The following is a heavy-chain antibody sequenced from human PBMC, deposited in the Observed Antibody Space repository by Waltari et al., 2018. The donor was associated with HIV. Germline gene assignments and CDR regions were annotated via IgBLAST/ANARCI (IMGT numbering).Heavy chain of an antibody. J-gene: IGHJ6*02. V-gene: IGHV3-72*01. CDR3: ARRRDYYYGMDV. CDR1: ACTFSDHH. Sequence: EVQLVESVGGLVKPGETMRLYCAVSACTFSDHHMDCARQYQGKGLEWVGRTRNKANSYTTEYAASVKVRFTISRDDSKNSLYLQMNSLKTEDTAVYYCARRRDYYYGMDVWGQGTTVTVSS. CDR2: TRNKANSYTT.